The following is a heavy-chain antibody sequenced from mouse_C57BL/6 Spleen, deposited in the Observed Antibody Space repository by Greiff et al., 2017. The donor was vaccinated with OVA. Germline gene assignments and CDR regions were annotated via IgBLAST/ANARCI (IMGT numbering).Heavy chain of an antibody. J-gene: IGHJ4*01. CDR2: INPGSGGT. CDR1: GYAFTNYL. CDR3: AGGGAYYYAMDY. Sequence: VKLMESGAELVRPGTSVKVSCKASGYAFTNYLIEWVKQRPGQGLEWIGVINPGSGGTNYNEKFKGKATLTADKSSSTAYMQLSSLTSEDSAVYFCAGGGAYYYAMDYWGQGTSVTVSS. V-gene: IGHV1-54*01.